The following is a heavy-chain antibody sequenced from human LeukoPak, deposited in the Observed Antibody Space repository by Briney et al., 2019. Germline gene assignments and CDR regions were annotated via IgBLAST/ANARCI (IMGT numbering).Heavy chain of an antibody. Sequence: PSETLSLTCTVSGYSISSGYYWGWIRQLPGKGLEWIGSIYHSGSTYYNPSLKSRVTISVDTSKNQFSLKLSSVTAADTAVYYCAREIVTTYNWFDPWGQGTLVTVSS. D-gene: IGHD4-17*01. CDR3: AREIVTTYNWFDP. CDR2: IYHSGST. V-gene: IGHV4-38-2*02. J-gene: IGHJ5*02. CDR1: GYSISSGYY.